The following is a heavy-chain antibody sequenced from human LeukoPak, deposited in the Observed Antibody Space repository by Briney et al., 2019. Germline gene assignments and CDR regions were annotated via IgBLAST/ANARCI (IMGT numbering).Heavy chain of an antibody. CDR1: GGSFSGYY. V-gene: IGHV4-34*01. Sequence: SETLSLTCAVYGGSFSGYYWSWIRQPPGKGLEWIGEINHSGSTNYNPSLKSRVTISVDTSKNQFSLKLSSVTAADTAVYYCARGKHYYDSSGYYYRSYYFDYWGQGTLVTVSS. CDR2: INHSGST. J-gene: IGHJ4*02. CDR3: ARGKHYYDSSGYYYRSYYFDY. D-gene: IGHD3-22*01.